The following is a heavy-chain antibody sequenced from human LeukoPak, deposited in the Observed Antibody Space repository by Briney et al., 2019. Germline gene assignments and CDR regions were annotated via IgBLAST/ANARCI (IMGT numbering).Heavy chain of an antibody. CDR2: IDPSDSYT. CDR1: GHSSTSYW. D-gene: IGHD3-10*01. CDR3: ARRGYYYYGMDV. J-gene: IGHJ6*02. Sequence: GESLKISCKDSGHSSTSYWISWVRQMPGKGLEWMGRIDPSDSYTNYSPSFQGHVTISVDKSISTAYLQWTSLKSSDSAMYYCARRGYYYYGMDVWGQGTTVTVSS. V-gene: IGHV5-10-1*01.